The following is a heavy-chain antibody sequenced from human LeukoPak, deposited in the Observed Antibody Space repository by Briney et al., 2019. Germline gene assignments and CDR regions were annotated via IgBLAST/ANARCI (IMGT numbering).Heavy chain of an antibody. Sequence: SVKVSCKASGGTFSSYAISWVRQAPGQGLEWMGGIIPIFGTANYAQKFQGRVTMTTDTSTSTAYMELRSLRSDDTAVYYCARLLSSVRGVISYYFDYWGQGTLVTVSS. CDR3: ARLLSSVRGVISYYFDY. J-gene: IGHJ4*02. V-gene: IGHV1-69*05. D-gene: IGHD3-10*01. CDR1: GGTFSSYA. CDR2: IIPIFGTA.